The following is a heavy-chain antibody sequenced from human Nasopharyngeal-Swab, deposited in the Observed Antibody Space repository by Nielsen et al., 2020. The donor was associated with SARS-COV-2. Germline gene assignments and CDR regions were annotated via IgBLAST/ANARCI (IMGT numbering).Heavy chain of an antibody. D-gene: IGHD3-10*01. V-gene: IGHV3-23*01. Sequence: GESLKISCLASGFTFNIYAMAWVRRTPGRGLQWVSGNSASGGSTYYTDSVKGRFAVSRDNSRNTLYLQMHSLRVEDTALYYCAKDDVVRGDAFDIWGQGTMVTVSS. CDR1: GFTFNIYA. CDR2: NSASGGST. J-gene: IGHJ3*02. CDR3: AKDDVVRGDAFDI.